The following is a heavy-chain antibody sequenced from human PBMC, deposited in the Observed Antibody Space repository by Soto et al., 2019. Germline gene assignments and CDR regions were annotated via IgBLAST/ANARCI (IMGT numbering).Heavy chain of an antibody. CDR1: GYTFTNYG. D-gene: IGHD6-19*01. CDR2: IHTDNGNT. J-gene: IGHJ4*02. CDR3: ARGRTAVAGSLDY. Sequence: QVQLVQSGAEVKKPGTSVKLSCKTSGYTFTNYGCHWLRQAPGQRLEWMGWIHTDNGNTKQSPKFQGRVTFTRDTSATTAYMELSSLRSEDTALYYCARGRTAVAGSLDYWGQGTLVTVSS. V-gene: IGHV1-3*04.